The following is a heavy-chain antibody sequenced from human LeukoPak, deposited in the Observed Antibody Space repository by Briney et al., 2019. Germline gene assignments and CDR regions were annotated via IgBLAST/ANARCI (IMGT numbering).Heavy chain of an antibody. CDR3: AKDRLIAVAPNWFDP. J-gene: IGHJ5*02. CDR1: GFTFSSYA. D-gene: IGHD6-19*01. Sequence: GGSLRLSCAASGFTFSSYAMSWVRQAPGKGLEWVSTISGSGGSTYYADSVKGRFTISRDNSKNTLYLQMSGLRAEDTAVYYCAKDRLIAVAPNWFDPWGQGTLVTVSS. V-gene: IGHV3-23*01. CDR2: ISGSGGST.